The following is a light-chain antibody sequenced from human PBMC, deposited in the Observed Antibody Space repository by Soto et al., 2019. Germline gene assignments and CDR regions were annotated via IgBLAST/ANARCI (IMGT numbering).Light chain of an antibody. J-gene: IGKJ5*01. CDR2: PAS. CDR3: QQLRAYPHT. Sequence: DIQMTQSPSTLSGSVGDRVTVTCRASQTINDYLAWFQKKEGKAPELLIYPASTLQGGVPSRFIGHGLGIAFTLPISSLQPADYATYYCQQLRAYPHTFGQGTRLEIK. CDR1: QTINDY. V-gene: IGKV1-9*01.